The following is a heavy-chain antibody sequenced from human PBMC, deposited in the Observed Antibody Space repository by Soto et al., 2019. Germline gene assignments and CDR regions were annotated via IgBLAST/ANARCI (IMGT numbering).Heavy chain of an antibody. CDR2: ISASDGET. J-gene: IGHJ4*02. Sequence: QVPLVQSGAEVTKPGASVKVSCKASGYPFTSYGVSWVRQAPGQGLEWIGWISASDGETHSAQKFQGRVTMTTDTSTTTAYLAPRSLPSDDTAVYYCVRDPRWQELEFDFWGQGTLVTVSS. CDR3: VRDPRWQELEFDF. CDR1: GYPFTSYG. D-gene: IGHD1-1*01. V-gene: IGHV1-18*01.